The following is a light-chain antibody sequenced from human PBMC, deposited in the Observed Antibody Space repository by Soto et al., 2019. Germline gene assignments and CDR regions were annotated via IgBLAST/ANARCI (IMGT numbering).Light chain of an antibody. J-gene: IGKJ2*01. Sequence: DIQMTQSPSTLSASVGDRVIITCRASQYINTWLAWYQQKPGRAPKLLIYSSSSLESGVPSRFSGSGSGSEFTPTISTLQFDDFATYYCQQYQGFPFTFGRGTK. CDR2: SSS. CDR3: QQYQGFPFT. V-gene: IGKV1-5*03. CDR1: QYINTW.